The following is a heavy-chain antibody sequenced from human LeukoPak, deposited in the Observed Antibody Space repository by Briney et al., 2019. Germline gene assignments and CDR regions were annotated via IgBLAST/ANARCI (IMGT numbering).Heavy chain of an antibody. CDR2: IRPDGSEG. CDR3: TTDRMLYATNWAESWFDP. J-gene: IGHJ5*02. CDR1: GITFSNSW. Sequence: GGSLRLSCTTSGITFSNSWMSWVRQAPGKGLEWVATIRPDGSEGYYADSVRGRFTISGDNSKNSFYLQMNSLKTEDTAVYYCTTDRMLYATNWAESWFDPWGQGTLVTVSS. D-gene: IGHD2-8*01. V-gene: IGHV3-7*03.